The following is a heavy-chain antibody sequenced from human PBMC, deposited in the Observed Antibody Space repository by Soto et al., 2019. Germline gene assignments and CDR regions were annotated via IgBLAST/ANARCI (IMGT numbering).Heavy chain of an antibody. J-gene: IGHJ4*02. CDR2: ISAYNGNT. V-gene: IGHV1-18*01. CDR1: GYTFTSYG. D-gene: IGHD2-15*01. CDR3: ARDLRYCLCDY. Sequence: QVQLVQSGAEVKKPVASVKVYCKASGYTFTSYGISWVRQAPGQGLEWMGWISAYNGNTNNAQKLQCRVIMNTDTARRTAYMEIRSLSSEDTAVYYCARDLRYCLCDYLGQGTLVTVSA.